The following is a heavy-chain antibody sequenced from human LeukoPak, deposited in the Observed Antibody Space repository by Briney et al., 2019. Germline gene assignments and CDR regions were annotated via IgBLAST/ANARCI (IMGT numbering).Heavy chain of an antibody. Sequence: SETLSLTCTVSGYSISSGYYWGWIRQPPGKGLEWIGSIYHSGSTYYNPSLKSRVTISVDTSKNQFSLKLSSVTAADTAVYYCARDAPPCGGDCYYFDYWGQGTLVTVSS. CDR1: GYSISSGYY. CDR2: IYHSGST. J-gene: IGHJ4*02. CDR3: ARDAPPCGGDCYYFDY. V-gene: IGHV4-38-2*02. D-gene: IGHD2-21*02.